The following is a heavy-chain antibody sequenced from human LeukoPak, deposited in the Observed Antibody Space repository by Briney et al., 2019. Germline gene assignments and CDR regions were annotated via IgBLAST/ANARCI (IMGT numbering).Heavy chain of an antibody. Sequence: ASVKVSCKASGFTFTGSAVQWVRQARGQRLEWIGWIVVGSGNTDYAQKFQDRVTMTRNTSISTAYMELSSLRSDDTAVYYCARGPPNWGYDYWGPGTLVTVSS. CDR2: IVVGSGNT. CDR3: ARGPPNWGYDY. J-gene: IGHJ4*02. V-gene: IGHV1-58*01. D-gene: IGHD7-27*01. CDR1: GFTFTGSA.